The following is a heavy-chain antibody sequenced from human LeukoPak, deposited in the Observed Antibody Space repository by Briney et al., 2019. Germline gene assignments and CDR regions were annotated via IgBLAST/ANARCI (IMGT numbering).Heavy chain of an antibody. Sequence: GGSLRLSCAASGFSFSTYNMNWVRQAPGKGLEWVSFISTSGVYTYYADSVKGRFTISRDNAKNSLYLQMNSLRAEDTAVYYCARGDPDISFGVAGEAFDIWGQGTMVTVSS. V-gene: IGHV3-21*01. J-gene: IGHJ3*02. CDR1: GFSFSTYN. CDR2: ISTSGVYT. D-gene: IGHD3-3*01. CDR3: ARGDPDISFGVAGEAFDI.